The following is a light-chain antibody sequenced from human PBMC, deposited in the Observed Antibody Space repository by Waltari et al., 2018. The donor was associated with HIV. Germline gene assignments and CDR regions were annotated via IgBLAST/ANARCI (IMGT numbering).Light chain of an antibody. CDR2: RNN. CDR1: SSNIGSYY. V-gene: IGLV1-47*01. J-gene: IGLJ2*01. CDR3: AAWTDSLTAVV. Sequence: QSVLTQPPSASGTPGQRVTISCSGSSSNIGSYYVYWYQQLPGTAPKLLIHRNNQRASGVPDRFSGSKSGTSASLAINGLRSEDEADYYCAAWTDSLTAVVFGGGTKLSVL.